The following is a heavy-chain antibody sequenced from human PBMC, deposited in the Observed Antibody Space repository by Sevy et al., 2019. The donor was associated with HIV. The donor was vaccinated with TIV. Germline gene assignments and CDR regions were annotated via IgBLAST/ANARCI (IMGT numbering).Heavy chain of an antibody. CDR2: ISGSGDST. J-gene: IGHJ5*02. D-gene: IGHD4-17*01. V-gene: IGHV3-23*01. Sequence: GGSLRLSCVASGFTFSSSAMSWVRQAPGKGLEWVSTISGSGDSTYFADSVKGRFTISRDNSKNTLYLQMDSLRAEGTAVYYCAKGPEYGDYVGWFDPWGQGTLVTVS. CDR3: AKGPEYGDYVGWFDP. CDR1: GFTFSSSA.